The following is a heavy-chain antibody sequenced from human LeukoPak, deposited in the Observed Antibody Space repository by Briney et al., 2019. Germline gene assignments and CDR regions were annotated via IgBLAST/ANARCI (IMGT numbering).Heavy chain of an antibody. CDR3: ARDREGWSVAGPPDDY. CDR2: ISSSSSYI. CDR1: GFTFSSYS. J-gene: IGHJ4*02. Sequence: GGSLRLSCAASGFTFSSYSMNWVRQAPGKGLEWISFISSSSSYIYYADSVKGRFTISRDNAKNSLYPQMNSLRAEDTAVYYCARDREGWSVAGPPDDYWGQGTMVTVSS. V-gene: IGHV3-21*01. D-gene: IGHD6-19*01.